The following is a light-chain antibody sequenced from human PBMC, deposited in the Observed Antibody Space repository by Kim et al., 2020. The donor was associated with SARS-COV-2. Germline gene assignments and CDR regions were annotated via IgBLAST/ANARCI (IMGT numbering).Light chain of an antibody. Sequence: ASVKLTCTLSSGHSSYSIAWHQQQPEKGPRYLMKLNSDGSHSKGDGIPDRFSGSSSGAERYLTISSLQSEDEADYYCQTWGTGIRVFGGGTKLT. CDR1: SGHSSYS. J-gene: IGLJ3*02. V-gene: IGLV4-69*01. CDR3: QTWGTGIRV. CDR2: LNSDGSH.